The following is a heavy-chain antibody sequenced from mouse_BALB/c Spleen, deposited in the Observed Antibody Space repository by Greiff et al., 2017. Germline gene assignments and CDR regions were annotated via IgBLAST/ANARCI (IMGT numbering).Heavy chain of an antibody. Sequence: VQLQQSGAELARPGASVKLSCKASGYTFTSYWMQWVKQRPGQGLEWIGAIYPGDGDTRYTQKFKGKATLTADKSSSTAYMQLSSLASEDSAVYYCASPYRYDVPYAMDYWGQGTSVTVSS. CDR2: IYPGDGDT. CDR1: GYTFTSYW. CDR3: ASPYRYDVPYAMDY. V-gene: IGHV1-87*01. D-gene: IGHD2-14*01. J-gene: IGHJ4*01.